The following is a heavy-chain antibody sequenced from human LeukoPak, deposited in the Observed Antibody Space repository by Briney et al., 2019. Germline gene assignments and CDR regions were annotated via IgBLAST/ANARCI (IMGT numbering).Heavy chain of an antibody. CDR1: GGSISSYY. D-gene: IGHD7-27*01. Sequence: SETLSLTCTVSGGSISSYYWSWIRQPPGKGLEWIGYIYYSGSTNYSPSLKSRVTISVDTSKNQFSLQLNSVTPEDTAVYYCARVPGDRGWFDPWGQGTLVTVSS. CDR2: IYYSGST. V-gene: IGHV4-59*12. J-gene: IGHJ5*02. CDR3: ARVPGDRGWFDP.